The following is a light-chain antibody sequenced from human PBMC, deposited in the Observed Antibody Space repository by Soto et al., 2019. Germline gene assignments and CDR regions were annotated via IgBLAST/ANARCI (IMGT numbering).Light chain of an antibody. CDR3: CSYAGEYKYV. V-gene: IGLV2-11*01. J-gene: IGLJ1*01. CDR2: DVN. CDR1: SSDVGAYNF. Sequence: VLTQPRSVSGSPGQSVTISCTGSSSDVGAYNFASWYQQHPGAAPKLLIHDVNKRPPGVPDRFSASKSGNTASLTISGLQAEDEADYYCCSYAGEYKYVFGSGTKVTVL.